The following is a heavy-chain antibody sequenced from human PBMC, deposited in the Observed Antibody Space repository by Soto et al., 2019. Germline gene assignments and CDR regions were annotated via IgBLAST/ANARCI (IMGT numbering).Heavy chain of an antibody. D-gene: IGHD2-15*01. CDR2: INHSGSN. Sequence: QVQLQQWGAGLLKPSETLSLTCAVYGGSFSGYYWSWIRQPPGKGLEWIGEINHSGSNNYNPSLKSRVTISVDTSKRQFSLKLSSVTAAYTAVYYCARGPRYCSGGRCHGGWFDPWGQGTLVTVSS. CDR3: ARGPRYCSGGRCHGGWFDP. CDR1: GGSFSGYY. V-gene: IGHV4-34*01. J-gene: IGHJ5*02.